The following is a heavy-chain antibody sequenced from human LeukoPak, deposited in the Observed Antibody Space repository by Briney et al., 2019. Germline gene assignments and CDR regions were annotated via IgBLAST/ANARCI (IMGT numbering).Heavy chain of an antibody. Sequence: PGGSLRLSCAASGFTVSSNYMSWVRQAPGKGLEWASLIYAGGTTYYADSVKGRFTISRDNAKNSLYLQMNSLRDEDSAVYYCARDQGIFDYWGQGTLVTVSS. CDR2: IYAGGTT. CDR3: ARDQGIFDY. J-gene: IGHJ4*02. V-gene: IGHV3-53*01. CDR1: GFTVSSNY.